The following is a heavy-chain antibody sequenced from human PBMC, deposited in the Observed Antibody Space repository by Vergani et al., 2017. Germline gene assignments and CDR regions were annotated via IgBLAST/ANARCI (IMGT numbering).Heavy chain of an antibody. V-gene: IGHV3-23*04. CDR2: ISGSGGST. CDR1: GFTFSSYA. J-gene: IGHJ4*02. CDR3: AKGLFLRASRGSSSFDY. D-gene: IGHD6-6*01. Sequence: VQLVESGGGLVQPGGSLRLSCAASGFTFSSYAMSWVRQAPGKGLEWVSAISGSGGSTYYADSVKGRFTISRDNSKNTLYLQMNSLRAEDTAVYYCAKGLFLRASRGSSSFDYWGQGTLVTVSS.